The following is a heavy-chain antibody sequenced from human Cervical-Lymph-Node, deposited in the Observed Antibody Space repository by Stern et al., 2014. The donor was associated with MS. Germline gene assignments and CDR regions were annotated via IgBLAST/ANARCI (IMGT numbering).Heavy chain of an antibody. CDR2: IIPIFGTA. J-gene: IGHJ4*02. CDR1: GGTFGSFA. V-gene: IGHV1-69*01. Sequence: QLVQSGAEVKKPGSSVKVSCRASGGTFGSFAVNWVRQAPGQGLEWMGGIIPIFGTANYAQRFQGRGTITADESTTTAYMELNSLTSDDTAVYFCTREAIGHSGTFDFWGQGTLVTVSS. CDR3: TREAIGHSGTFDF. D-gene: IGHD5-12*01.